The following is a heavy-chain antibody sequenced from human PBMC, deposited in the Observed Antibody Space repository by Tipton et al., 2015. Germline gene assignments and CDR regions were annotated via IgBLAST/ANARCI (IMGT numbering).Heavy chain of an antibody. J-gene: IGHJ6*02. V-gene: IGHV3-9*01. CDR1: GFTFDDYA. Sequence: SLRLSCAASGFTFDDYAMHWVRQAPGKGLEWVSGISWNSGSIGYADSVKGRFTISRDNAKNSLYLQMNSLRAEDTALYYCARERTTLSQYYLYGMDVWGPGTTVTVSS. CDR2: ISWNSGSI. D-gene: IGHD1-26*01. CDR3: ARERTTLSQYYLYGMDV.